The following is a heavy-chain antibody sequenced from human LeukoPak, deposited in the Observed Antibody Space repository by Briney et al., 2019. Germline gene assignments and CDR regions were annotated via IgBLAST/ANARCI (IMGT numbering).Heavy chain of an antibody. V-gene: IGHV4-59*01. D-gene: IGHD3-10*01. J-gene: IGHJ4*02. CDR2: IYYSGSA. CDR1: GGSISSYY. CDR3: ARGVSGSYPDDFDY. Sequence: SETLSLTCTVSGGSISSYYWSWIGQPPGKGLEWIGYIYYSGSANYNPSLKSRVTISVDTSKNQFSLKLSSVTAADTAVYYCARGVSGSYPDDFDYWGQGTLVTVSS.